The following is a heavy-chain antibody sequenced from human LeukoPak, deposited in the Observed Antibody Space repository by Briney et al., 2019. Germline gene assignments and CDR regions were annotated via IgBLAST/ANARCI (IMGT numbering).Heavy chain of an antibody. CDR2: IFPGGSDT. Sequence: AESLQISCKGSGYFITSYWIGWVRQLPGKGLEWRGIIFPGGSDTRYSPSFQGQVTISADKSISTAYLQWSSLKAADTAMYYCARLAAAGTGYFDYWGQGTLVTVSS. V-gene: IGHV5-51*01. J-gene: IGHJ4*02. CDR1: GYFITSYW. D-gene: IGHD6-13*01. CDR3: ARLAAAGTGYFDY.